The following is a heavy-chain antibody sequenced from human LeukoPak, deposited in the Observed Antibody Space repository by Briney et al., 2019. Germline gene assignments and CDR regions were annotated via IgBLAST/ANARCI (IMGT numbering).Heavy chain of an antibody. V-gene: IGHV3-30-3*01. CDR3: AKDIYDSSGSPDY. CDR2: ISYDGSNK. J-gene: IGHJ4*02. Sequence: PGGSLRLSCAASGFTFSSYAMHWVRQAPGKGLEWVAVISYDGSNKYYADSVKGRFTISRDNSKNTLYLQMNSLRAEDTAVYYCAKDIYDSSGSPDYWGQGTLVTVSS. D-gene: IGHD3-22*01. CDR1: GFTFSSYA.